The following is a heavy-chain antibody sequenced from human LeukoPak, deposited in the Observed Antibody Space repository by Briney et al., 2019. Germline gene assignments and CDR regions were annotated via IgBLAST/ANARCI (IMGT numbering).Heavy chain of an antibody. V-gene: IGHV3-15*01. CDR2: VKSKNEGGTI. J-gene: IGHJ4*02. D-gene: IGHD5-18*01. Sequence: PGGSLRLSCVASGFTFSDAWMSWVRQAPGKGLEWVGRVKSKNEGGTIDYAAPVKGRFTITRDDSKNTLYVQMNSLKIDDTGVYYCTTGRSNGYDFVYWGQGALITVSS. CDR3: TTGRSNGYDFVY. CDR1: GFTFSDAW.